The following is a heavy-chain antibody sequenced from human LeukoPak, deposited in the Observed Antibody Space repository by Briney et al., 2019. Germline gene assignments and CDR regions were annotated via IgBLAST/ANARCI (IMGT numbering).Heavy chain of an antibody. Sequence: PSETLSLTXAVYGGSFSGYYWSWIRQPPGKGLEWIGEINHGGGTNYNPSLKNRLTISVVTSKDQVSLNLGSVTAADTAVYYCARGLSIDGSRYNWFDPWGQGTLVTVSS. CDR3: ARGLSIDGSRYNWFDP. J-gene: IGHJ5*02. CDR1: GGSFSGYY. V-gene: IGHV4-34*01. D-gene: IGHD3-10*01. CDR2: INHGGGT.